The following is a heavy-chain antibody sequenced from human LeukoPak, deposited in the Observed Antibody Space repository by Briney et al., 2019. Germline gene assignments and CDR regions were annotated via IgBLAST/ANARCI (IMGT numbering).Heavy chain of an antibody. CDR2: IRQGGSEK. CDR1: GFTFTDYW. Sequence: GGSLRLSCAVSGFTFTDYWMNWVRQAPGKGLEWVASIRQGGSEKTYVDSVKGRFTISRDNTKNSLSLQINSLRVEDTAVYYCARDGTAAGLYFDLWGQGTLVTVSS. D-gene: IGHD6-13*01. CDR3: ARDGTAAGLYFDL. J-gene: IGHJ4*01. V-gene: IGHV3-7*01.